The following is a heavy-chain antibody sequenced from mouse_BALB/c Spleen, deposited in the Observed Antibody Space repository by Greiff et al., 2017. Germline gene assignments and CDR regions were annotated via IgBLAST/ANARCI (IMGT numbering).Heavy chain of an antibody. V-gene: IGHV2-9*02. Sequence: QVQLKESGPGLVAPSQSLSITCTVSGFSLTSYGVHWVRQPPGKGLEWLGVIWAGGSTNYNSALMSRLSISKDNSKSQVFLKMNSLQTDDTAMYYCARDQGDGNLHYYAMDYWGQGTSVTVSS. J-gene: IGHJ4*01. D-gene: IGHD2-1*01. CDR3: ARDQGDGNLHYYAMDY. CDR2: IWAGGST. CDR1: GFSLTSYG.